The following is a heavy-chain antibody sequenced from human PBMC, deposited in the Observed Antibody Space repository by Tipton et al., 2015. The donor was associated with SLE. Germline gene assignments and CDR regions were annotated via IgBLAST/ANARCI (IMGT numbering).Heavy chain of an antibody. Sequence: TLSLTCAVYGGSFSGYYWSWIRQHPGKGLEWIGYIYYSGSTYYNPSLKGRVTISVDTSKNQFSLRLSSVTAADTAVYYCARETAEDGYNEHAFDIWGQGTMVTVSS. V-gene: IGHV4-34*01. CDR3: ARETAEDGYNEHAFDI. J-gene: IGHJ3*02. D-gene: IGHD5-24*01. CDR2: IYYSGST. CDR1: GGSFSGYY.